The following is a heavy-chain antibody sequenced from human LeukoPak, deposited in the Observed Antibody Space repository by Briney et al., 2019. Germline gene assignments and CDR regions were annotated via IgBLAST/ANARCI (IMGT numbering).Heavy chain of an antibody. D-gene: IGHD3-10*01. Sequence: GGSLRLSCAASGFTFSSYWMSWVRQAPGKGLEWVADIQENGGEKYYIDSVKGRFTISRDNAKNSLYRQMNSLRVEDTAMYYCARDRRYGSGNYFHYWYFDLWGRGTQVTVSS. CDR1: GFTFSSYW. CDR2: IQENGGEK. CDR3: ARDRRYGSGNYFHYWYFDL. J-gene: IGHJ2*01. V-gene: IGHV3-7*04.